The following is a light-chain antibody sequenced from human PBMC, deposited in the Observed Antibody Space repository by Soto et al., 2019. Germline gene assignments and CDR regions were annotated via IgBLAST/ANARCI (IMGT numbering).Light chain of an antibody. CDR2: AAS. V-gene: IGKV1-39*01. CDR1: QTISIY. J-gene: IGKJ1*01. Sequence: QMTQSPSSLSASVGDRVTITCRASQTISIYLNWYQQKLGKAPKLLIYAASSLQSGVPLRFSGGGSGTDFTLTISSLQPEDFATYYCQQSYSTPWTFGPGTKVEIK. CDR3: QQSYSTPWT.